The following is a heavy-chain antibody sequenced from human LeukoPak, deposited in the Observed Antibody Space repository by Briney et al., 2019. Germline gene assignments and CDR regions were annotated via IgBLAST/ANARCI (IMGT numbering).Heavy chain of an antibody. Sequence: SVKVSCKASGGTFSSYTISWVRQAPGQGLEWMGRIIPILGIANYAQKFQGRVTITTDKSTSTAYMELSSLRSEDTAVYYCARGGSGSYYVSDAFDIWGQGTMVTVSS. V-gene: IGHV1-69*02. D-gene: IGHD1-26*01. CDR3: ARGGSGSYYVSDAFDI. CDR2: IIPILGIA. CDR1: GGTFSSYT. J-gene: IGHJ3*02.